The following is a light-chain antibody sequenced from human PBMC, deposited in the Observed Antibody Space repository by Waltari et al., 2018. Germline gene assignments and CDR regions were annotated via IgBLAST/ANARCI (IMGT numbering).Light chain of an antibody. Sequence: SALPQPASVSGSPGQLITISCTVTSNDLGTFSFVSWYHQHPGKVPKIIIFDVNKRPSGASSRFSGSKSGNTASLTISGLQAEDEADYYCCSFTVRSTYVYGSGTKVTV. J-gene: IGLJ1*01. CDR3: CSFTVRSTYV. CDR1: SNDLGTFSF. CDR2: DVN. V-gene: IGLV2-14*03.